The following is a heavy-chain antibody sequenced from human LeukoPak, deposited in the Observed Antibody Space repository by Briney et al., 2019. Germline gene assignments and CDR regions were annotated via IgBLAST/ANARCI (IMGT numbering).Heavy chain of an antibody. D-gene: IGHD4-23*01. V-gene: IGHV3-7*01. CDR3: ARDPGYGGYNWFDP. CDR2: IKQDGSEK. CDR1: GFTFSSYW. J-gene: IGHJ5*02. Sequence: AGGSLRLSCAASGFTFSSYWMSWVRQAPGKGLEWVANIKQDGSEKYYVDSVKGRFTISRDNAKNSLYLQMNSLRAEDTAVYYCARDPGYGGYNWFDPWGQGTLVTVSS.